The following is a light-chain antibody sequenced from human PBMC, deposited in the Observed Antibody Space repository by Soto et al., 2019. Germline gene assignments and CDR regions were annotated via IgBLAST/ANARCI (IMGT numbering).Light chain of an antibody. CDR2: AAS. CDR3: QQSYSTPGRT. CDR1: QSISSY. V-gene: IGKV1-39*01. J-gene: IGKJ1*01. Sequence: DIQMTQSPSSLSASVGDRVTITCRASQSISSYLNWYQQKPGKAPKLLIYAASSLQSGVPSRFSGSGSGTDFTLTISSLQPEDFATYYCQQSYSTPGRTFCQGTKVEIK.